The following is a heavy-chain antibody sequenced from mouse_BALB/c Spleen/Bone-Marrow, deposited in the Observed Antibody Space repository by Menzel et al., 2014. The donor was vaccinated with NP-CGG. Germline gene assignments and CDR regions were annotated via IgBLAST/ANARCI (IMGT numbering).Heavy chain of an antibody. V-gene: IGHV1-21*01. J-gene: IGHJ4*01. CDR2: VHPNNGGT. D-gene: IGHD1-1*02. CDR1: GYSFSGYY. CDR3: ARYGSYVGGTMDY. Sequence: EVKLQESGPDLVKPGASVKISCKASGYSFSGYYMHWVKQSHGKSLEWIGRVHPNNGGTSYNQKFKGNAILNVDMSSSTAYMEVRSLTSEDSAVYYCARYGSYVGGTMDYWGQGTSVTVSS.